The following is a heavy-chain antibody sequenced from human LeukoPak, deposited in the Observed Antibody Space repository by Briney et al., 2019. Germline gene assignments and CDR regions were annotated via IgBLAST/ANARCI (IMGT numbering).Heavy chain of an antibody. J-gene: IGHJ4*02. CDR2: IKQDGSEK. CDR1: GFTFSSYW. Sequence: GGSLRLSCAASGFTFSSYWMSWVRQAPGKGLEWVANIKQDGSEKYYVDSVKGRFTISRDNAKNSLYLQMNSLRAKDTAVYYCARGGWSGYYTRYYFDYWGQGTLVTVSS. V-gene: IGHV3-7*05. CDR3: ARGGWSGYYTRYYFDY. D-gene: IGHD3-3*01.